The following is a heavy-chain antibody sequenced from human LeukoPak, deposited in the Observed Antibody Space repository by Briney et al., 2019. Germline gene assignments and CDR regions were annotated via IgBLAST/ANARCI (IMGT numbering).Heavy chain of an antibody. CDR2: ISSSGSTI. J-gene: IGHJ4*02. V-gene: IGHV3-48*03. CDR3: ARGEYNYYDSSAYYYYFDC. D-gene: IGHD3-22*01. Sequence: GGSLRLSCAASGFTFSSYEMNWVRQAPGKGLEWVSYISSSGSTIYYADSVKGRFTISRDNAKNSLYLQMNSLSAEDTALYYCARGEYNYYDSSAYYYYFDCWGQGTLVTVSS. CDR1: GFTFSSYE.